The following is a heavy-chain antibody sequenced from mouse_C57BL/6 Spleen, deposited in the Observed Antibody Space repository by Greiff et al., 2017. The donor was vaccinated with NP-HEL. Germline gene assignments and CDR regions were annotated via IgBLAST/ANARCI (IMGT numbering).Heavy chain of an antibody. J-gene: IGHJ3*01. CDR2: IGPENGDS. CDR3: TTTDYCYGFAY. CDR1: GFTIKADS. V-gene: IGHV14-4*01. D-gene: IGHD2-12*01. Sequence: EVQLQESGAELVRPGASVKLSCTASGFTIKADSMHWVKQRPEQGLEWIGCIGPENGDSESASKFQGKATKTADASQNTAYLQLSSVTSEDTAVYCGTTTDYCYGFAYWGQGTLVTVSA.